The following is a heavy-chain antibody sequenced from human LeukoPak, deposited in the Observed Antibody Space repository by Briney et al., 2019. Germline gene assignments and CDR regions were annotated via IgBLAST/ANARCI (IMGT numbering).Heavy chain of an antibody. D-gene: IGHD6-6*01. Sequence: GGSLRLSCAASGFTFSSYSMNWVRQAPGKGLEWVSSISSSSSYIYYADSVKGRFTISRGNANNSLYLQMTSLRAEDSAVYYCARDPLQQFVNQIVYWGQGTLVTVSS. CDR3: ARDPLQQFVNQIVY. CDR2: ISSSSSYI. V-gene: IGHV3-21*01. J-gene: IGHJ4*02. CDR1: GFTFSSYS.